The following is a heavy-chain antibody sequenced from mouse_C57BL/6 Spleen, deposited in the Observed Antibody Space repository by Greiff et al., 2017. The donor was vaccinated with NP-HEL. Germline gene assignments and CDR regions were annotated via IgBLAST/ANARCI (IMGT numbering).Heavy chain of an antibody. CDR3: AREDYGSSYYAMDY. Sequence: EVQLQQSGPVLVKPGASVKMSCKASGYTFTDYYMNWVKQSHGKSLEWIGVINPYNGGTSYNKKFKGKATLTVDKSSSTAYMELNSLTSEDSAVYYCAREDYGSSYYAMDYWGQGTSVTVSS. D-gene: IGHD1-1*01. V-gene: IGHV1-19*01. J-gene: IGHJ4*01. CDR1: GYTFTDYY. CDR2: INPYNGGT.